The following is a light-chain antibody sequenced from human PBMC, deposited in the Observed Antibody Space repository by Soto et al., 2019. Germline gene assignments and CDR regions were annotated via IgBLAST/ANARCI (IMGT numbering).Light chain of an antibody. V-gene: IGKV1-5*03. J-gene: IGKJ2*02. CDR3: QQYNTYAWT. CDR1: QSISSW. Sequence: DIQMTQSPSTLSASVGDRVTITCRASQSISSWLAWYQQKPGKAPKLLIYKASSLQSGVTSRFSGSGSGTEFTLTICGLQPDDSATYYCQQYNTYAWTFGQGTKLEIK. CDR2: KAS.